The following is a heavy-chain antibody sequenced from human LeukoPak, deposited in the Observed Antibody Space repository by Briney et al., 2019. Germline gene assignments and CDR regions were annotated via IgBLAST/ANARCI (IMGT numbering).Heavy chain of an antibody. CDR2: ISSSSSTI. CDR1: GFTFSSYS. Sequence: PGGSLRLSCAASGFTFSSYSMNWVRQAPGKGLEWVSYISSSSSTIYYADSVKGRFTISRDNAKNSLYLQMNSLRAEDTAVYYCARDNHGEHPAYYYYGMDVWGQGTTVTVSS. J-gene: IGHJ6*02. CDR3: ARDNHGEHPAYYYYGMDV. V-gene: IGHV3-48*04. D-gene: IGHD4-17*01.